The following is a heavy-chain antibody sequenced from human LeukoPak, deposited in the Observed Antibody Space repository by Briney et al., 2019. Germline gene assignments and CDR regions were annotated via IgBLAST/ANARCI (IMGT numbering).Heavy chain of an antibody. CDR3: ARDGGNFDIDY. CDR2: IYHRDNT. Sequence: SETLSLTCTVSGAFINYNYWSWVRQPPGKGLEWIGYIYHRDNTNYNPSLESRVTISLDTSRSQFSLKLRSVTAADTAVYYCARDGGNFDIDYWGQGTLVTVSS. D-gene: IGHD4-23*01. CDR1: GAFINYNY. V-gene: IGHV4-59*01. J-gene: IGHJ4*02.